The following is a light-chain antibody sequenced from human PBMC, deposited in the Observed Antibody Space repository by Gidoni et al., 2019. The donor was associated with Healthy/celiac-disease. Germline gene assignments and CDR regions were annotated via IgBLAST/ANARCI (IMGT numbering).Light chain of an antibody. J-gene: IGKJ4*01. CDR3: QQRSNWPPGPLT. CDR2: DAS. Sequence: EIVLTQSPATLSLSPRERATLSCRASQSVSSYLAWYQQKPGQAPRLLIYDASNRATGIPARFSGSGSGTDFTLTISSLEPEDFAVYYCQQRSNWPPGPLTFGGXTKVEIK. CDR1: QSVSSY. V-gene: IGKV3-11*01.